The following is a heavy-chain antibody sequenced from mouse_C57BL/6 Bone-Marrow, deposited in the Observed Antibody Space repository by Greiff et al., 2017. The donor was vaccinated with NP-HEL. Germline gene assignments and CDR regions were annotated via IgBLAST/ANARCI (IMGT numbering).Heavy chain of an antibody. CDR1: GYAFTNYL. V-gene: IGHV1-54*01. J-gene: IGHJ3*01. CDR3: AKEELRLAWFAY. D-gene: IGHD1-2*01. CDR2: IYPGSGGT. Sequence: QVQLQQSGAELVKPGTSVKVSCKASGYAFTNYLIHWVKQRPGQGLEWIGVIYPGSGGTNYNEKFKGKSTLTADKSSSTAYMQLSSLTSEDSAVYFCAKEELRLAWFAYWGQGTLVTVSA.